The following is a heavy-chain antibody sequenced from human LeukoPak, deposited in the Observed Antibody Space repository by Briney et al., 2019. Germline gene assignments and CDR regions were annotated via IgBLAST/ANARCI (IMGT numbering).Heavy chain of an antibody. CDR3: TRVGYIDEGIDY. J-gene: IGHJ4*02. V-gene: IGHV3-7*04. Sequence: PGGSLRLSCVASGFPFSSYWMTWVRQAPGKGLEWVANIKQDGSKKSYMDSVKGRFTISRDNAKNSLYLQMNSLRAEDTAIYYCTRVGYIDEGIDYWGQGTLATVSS. CDR2: IKQDGSKK. D-gene: IGHD5-24*01. CDR1: GFPFSSYW.